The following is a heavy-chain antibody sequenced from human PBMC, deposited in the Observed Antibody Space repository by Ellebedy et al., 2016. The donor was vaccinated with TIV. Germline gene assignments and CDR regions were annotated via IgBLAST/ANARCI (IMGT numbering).Heavy chain of an antibody. CDR3: ARDRTAGIPLYYYYGMDV. V-gene: IGHV3-21*01. J-gene: IGHJ6*02. CDR2: ISSSSSYI. D-gene: IGHD6-19*01. CDR1: IFGFTSYS. Sequence: PGGSLRLSCSTSIFGFTSYSMNWVRQAPGKGLEWVSSISSSSSYIYYADSVKGRFTISRDNAKNSLYLQMNSLRAEDTAVYYCARDRTAGIPLYYYYGMDVWGQGTTVTVSS.